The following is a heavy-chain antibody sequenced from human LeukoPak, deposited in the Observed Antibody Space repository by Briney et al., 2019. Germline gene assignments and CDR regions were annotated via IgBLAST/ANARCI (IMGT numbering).Heavy chain of an antibody. V-gene: IGHV3-23*01. J-gene: IGHJ4*02. D-gene: IGHD3-10*01. Sequence: GGSLRLSCAASGFTFSSYAMSWVRQAPGKGLEWVSGTSGSGGTTEYADSVKGRFTISRDNAKSTLYVQMNSLRAEDTAVYYCARGPRYSYGSASYYNGLFDSWGQGTLVTVSS. CDR3: ARGPRYSYGSASYYNGLFDS. CDR1: GFTFSSYA. CDR2: TSGSGGTT.